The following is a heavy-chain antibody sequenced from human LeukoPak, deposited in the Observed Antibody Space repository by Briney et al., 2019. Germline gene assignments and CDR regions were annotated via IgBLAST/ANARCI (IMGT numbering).Heavy chain of an antibody. CDR2: IYTSGST. Sequence: PSETLSLTCTVSGGSISSGSYYWSWIRQPAGKGLEWIGRIYTSGSTNYNPSLKSRVTISVDTSKNQFSLKLSSVTAADTAVYYCAREPGITIFGVVTDYYYYMDVWGKGTTVTVSS. CDR1: GGSISSGSYY. J-gene: IGHJ6*03. V-gene: IGHV4-61*02. CDR3: AREPGITIFGVVTDYYYYMDV. D-gene: IGHD3-3*01.